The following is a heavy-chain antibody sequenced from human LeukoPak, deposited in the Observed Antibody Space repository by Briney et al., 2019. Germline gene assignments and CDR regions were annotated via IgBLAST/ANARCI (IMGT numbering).Heavy chain of an antibody. V-gene: IGHV3-21*01. Sequence: GGSLRLSCAASGFTFSDYTMNWVRQAPGKGLEWVSSISSSGTYKYYADSVKGRFTISRDNARNSLYLQMNSLRAEDSSVYYCARPTTVTTISADAFDIWGQGTMVTVSS. CDR1: GFTFSDYT. D-gene: IGHD4-17*01. J-gene: IGHJ3*02. CDR3: ARPTTVTTISADAFDI. CDR2: ISSSGTYK.